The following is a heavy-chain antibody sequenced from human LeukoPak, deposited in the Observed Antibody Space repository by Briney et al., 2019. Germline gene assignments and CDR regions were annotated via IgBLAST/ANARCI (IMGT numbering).Heavy chain of an antibody. CDR3: ASDFFWSGWYYFDY. CDR1: GFTFSSYS. D-gene: IGHD3-3*01. J-gene: IGHJ4*02. V-gene: IGHV3-48*01. CDR2: ISSSSSTI. Sequence: GGSLRLSCAASGFTFSSYSMNWVRQAPGKGLGWVSYISSSSSTIYYADSVKGRFTISRDNAKNSLYLQMNSLRAEDTAVYYGASDFFWSGWYYFDYWGQGTLVTVSS.